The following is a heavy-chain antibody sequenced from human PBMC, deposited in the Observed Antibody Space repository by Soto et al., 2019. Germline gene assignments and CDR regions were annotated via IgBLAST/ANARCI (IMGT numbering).Heavy chain of an antibody. D-gene: IGHD3-22*01. V-gene: IGHV4-39*01. CDR1: GCSISSNIYY. CDR3: ASQHYYDSSGYYVVY. CDR2: IHYSGST. J-gene: IGHJ4*02. Sequence: PSETLSLTCNVSGCSISSNIYYWGWLRQPPGKGLEWIGNIHYSGSTYYDSSPKSRVTISVDTSKNQFSLKLSSVTAADTAVYYCASQHYYDSSGYYVVYWGQGTLVTVSS.